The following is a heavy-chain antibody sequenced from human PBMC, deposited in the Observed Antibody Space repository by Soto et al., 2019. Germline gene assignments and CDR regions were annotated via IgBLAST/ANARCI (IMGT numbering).Heavy chain of an antibody. CDR2: MNPNSGNT. CDR1: GYTFTSYD. V-gene: IGHV1-8*01. J-gene: IGHJ6*03. CDR3: ARAGYCSGSSCFYDYYYMDV. D-gene: IGHD2-15*01. Sequence: QVQLVQSGAEVKKPGASVKVSCKASGYTFTSYDINWVRQATGQGLEWMGWMNPNSGNTGYEQKFQGRVTMTRNTSISTAYMELSRLRSEDTAVYYCARAGYCSGSSCFYDYYYMDVWGKGTTVTVSS.